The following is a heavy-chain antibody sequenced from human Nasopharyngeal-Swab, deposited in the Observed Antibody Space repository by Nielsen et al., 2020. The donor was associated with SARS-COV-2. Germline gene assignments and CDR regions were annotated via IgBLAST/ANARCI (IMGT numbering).Heavy chain of an antibody. D-gene: IGHD6-13*01. V-gene: IGHV4-30-2*01. CDR2: IYHSGST. CDR3: ARSKKQQLTLVDY. Sequence: SETLSLPCAVSGGSISSGGYSWSWIRQPPGKGLEWIGYIYHSGSTYYNPSLKSRVTISVDRSKNQFSLKLSSVTAADTAVYYCARSKKQQLTLVDYWGQGTLVTVSS. J-gene: IGHJ4*02. CDR1: GGSISSGGYS.